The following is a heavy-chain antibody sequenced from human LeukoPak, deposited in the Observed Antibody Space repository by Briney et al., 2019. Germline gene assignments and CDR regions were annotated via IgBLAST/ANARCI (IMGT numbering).Heavy chain of an antibody. D-gene: IGHD2-15*01. Sequence: GESLKISCKGSDYSFISYWIVWVRQMPAEGLEWMGVIYPGDSDTRYSPSFQGQVTISADKSISTAYLQWSSLKASDSAMYYCAREKYVGRLTDYWGQGTLVTVSS. CDR1: DYSFISYW. V-gene: IGHV5-51*01. CDR3: AREKYVGRLTDY. CDR2: IYPGDSDT. J-gene: IGHJ4*02.